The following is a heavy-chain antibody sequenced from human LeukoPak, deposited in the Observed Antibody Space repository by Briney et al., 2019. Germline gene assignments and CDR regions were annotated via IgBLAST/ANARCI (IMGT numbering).Heavy chain of an antibody. CDR2: IHYSGST. D-gene: IGHD1-14*01. J-gene: IGHJ4*02. Sequence: PSETLSLTCTVSGGSISGYFGSWIRQTPGAGLEYIGNIHYSGSTNYNPSLKSRVTMSVATSTNQFSLRLNSVTAADTAVYYCAGIRRGPYYFDYWGQGTLVTVSS. V-gene: IGHV4-59*08. CDR1: GGSISGYF. CDR3: AGIRRGPYYFDY.